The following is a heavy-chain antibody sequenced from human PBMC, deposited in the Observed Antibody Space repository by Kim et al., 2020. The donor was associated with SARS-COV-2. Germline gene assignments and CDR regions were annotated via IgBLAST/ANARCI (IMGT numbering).Heavy chain of an antibody. J-gene: IGHJ6*02. CDR3: ARDLPKRPYSSGWYGDYYYGMDV. D-gene: IGHD6-19*01. CDR2: INPNSGGT. CDR1: GYTFTGYY. Sequence: ASVKVSCKASGYTFTGYYMHWVRQAPGQGLEWMGWINPNSGGTNYAQKFQGWVTMTRDTSISTAYMELSRLRSDDTAVYYCARDLPKRPYSSGWYGDYYYGMDVLGQGTTVTVSS. V-gene: IGHV1-2*04.